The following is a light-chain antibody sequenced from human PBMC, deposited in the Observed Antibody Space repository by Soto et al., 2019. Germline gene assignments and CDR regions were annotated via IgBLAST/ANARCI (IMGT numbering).Light chain of an antibody. J-gene: IGLJ1*01. V-gene: IGLV2-14*01. CDR2: EVF. CDR3: TSYATTSPLV. CDR1: SSDVGGYDY. Sequence: QSALTKPASVSGSPGQSITISCTGTSSDVGGYDYVSWYQQHPGKAPKVMLYEVFNRPSGVSNRFSGSKSGNTASLTISGLRAEDEADYYCTSYATTSPLVFGTGTKLTVL.